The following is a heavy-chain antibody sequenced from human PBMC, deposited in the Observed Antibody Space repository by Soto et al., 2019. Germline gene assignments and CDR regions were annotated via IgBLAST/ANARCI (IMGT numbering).Heavy chain of an antibody. J-gene: IGHJ6*02. D-gene: IGHD2-8*01. CDR3: AKNGQPPYYYYGLDV. CDR2: ISGYNGDA. CDR1: GYGFTRYG. V-gene: IGHV1-18*01. Sequence: ASVKVSCEASGYGFTRYGISWVRQAPGQGLEWMGWISGYNGDANYAQSFQGRVSMTIDTSTTTAYMELRTLTPDDTAVYYCAKNGQPPYYYYGLDVWGQGTTVTVSS.